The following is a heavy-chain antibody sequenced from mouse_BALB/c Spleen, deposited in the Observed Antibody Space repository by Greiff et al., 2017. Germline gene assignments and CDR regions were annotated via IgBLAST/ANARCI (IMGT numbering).Heavy chain of an antibody. CDR1: GYSFTGYY. CDR2: ISCYNGAT. D-gene: IGHD1-1*01. Sequence: LVKTGASVKISCTASGYSFTGYYMHWVKQSHGKSLEWIGYISCYNGATSYNQKFKGKATFTVDTSSSTAYMQFNSLTSEDSAVYYCARSHDYYGSHYYAMDYWGQGTTVTVSS. CDR3: ARSHDYYGSHYYAMDY. V-gene: IGHV1S34*01. J-gene: IGHJ4*01.